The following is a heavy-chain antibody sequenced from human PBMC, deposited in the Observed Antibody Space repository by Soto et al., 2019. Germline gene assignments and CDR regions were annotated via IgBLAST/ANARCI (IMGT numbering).Heavy chain of an antibody. CDR3: ARAIPSIAARRRVQYGMDV. Sequence: PGGSLRLSCAASGFTFSSYSTNWVRQAPGKGLEWVSSISSSSSYIYYADSVKGRFTISRDNAKNSLYLQMNSLRAEDTAVYYCARAIPSIAARRRVQYGMDVWGQGTTVTVS. V-gene: IGHV3-21*01. J-gene: IGHJ6*02. CDR1: GFTFSSYS. D-gene: IGHD6-6*01. CDR2: ISSSSSYI.